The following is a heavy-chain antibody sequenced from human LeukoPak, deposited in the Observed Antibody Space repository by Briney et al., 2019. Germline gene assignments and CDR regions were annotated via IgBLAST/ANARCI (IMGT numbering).Heavy chain of an antibody. CDR2: ISSSSSTI. V-gene: IGHV3-48*01. CDR3: ARDLEIYRSYYYYGMDV. J-gene: IGHJ6*02. D-gene: IGHD3-3*01. CDR1: GFTFNNYD. Sequence: GGSLRLSCAASGFTFNNYDMNWVRQAPGKGLEWVSYISSSSSTIYYADSVKGRFTISRDNAKNSLYLQMNSLRAEDTAVYYCARDLEIYRSYYYYGMDVWGQGTTVTVSS.